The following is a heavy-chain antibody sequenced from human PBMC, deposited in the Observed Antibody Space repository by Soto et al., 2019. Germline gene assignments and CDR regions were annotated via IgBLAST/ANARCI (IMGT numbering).Heavy chain of an antibody. CDR1: GLNFNGYT. V-gene: IGHV3-23*01. D-gene: IGHD1-26*01. CDR3: TTDSYSSIILVRFDY. CDR2: IAETGSST. J-gene: IGHJ4*01. Sequence: GGSLRLSCATSGLNFNGYTMSWVRQAPGQGLEWVSGIAETGSSTYYADSVKGRFTISRDNSENTLYLQMNSLKTEDTGIYYCTTDSYSSIILVRFDYWGHGTLVTVSS.